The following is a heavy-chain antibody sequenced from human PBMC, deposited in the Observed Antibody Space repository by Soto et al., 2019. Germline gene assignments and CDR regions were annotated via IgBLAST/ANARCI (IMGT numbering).Heavy chain of an antibody. Sequence: ASVKVSCKASGYTFTDYYLHWVRQASGQGLEWMGWINPKSGATHYSQKFQGWVTVTRDTSISTANMEVSRLTSDDTAVYYCAGESSGDGGYYYGMDVWGQGTTVTVSS. CDR3: AGESSGDGGYYYGMDV. CDR1: GYTFTDYY. J-gene: IGHJ6*02. V-gene: IGHV1-2*04. CDR2: INPKSGAT. D-gene: IGHD2-15*01.